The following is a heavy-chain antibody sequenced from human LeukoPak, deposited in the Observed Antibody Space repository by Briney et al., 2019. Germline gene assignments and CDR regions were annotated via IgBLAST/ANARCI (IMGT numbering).Heavy chain of an antibody. CDR3: ARDRYRLQWGHYYYYYYIDV. Sequence: GGSLRLSCAASGFTFSSYSMNWVRQAPGKGLEWVSSISSSSSYIYYADSVKGRFTISRDNAKNSLYLQMNSLKAEDTAVYYCARDRYRLQWGHYYYYYYIDVWGKGTTVTVSS. CDR1: GFTFSSYS. V-gene: IGHV3-21*01. D-gene: IGHD5-24*01. CDR2: ISSSSSYI. J-gene: IGHJ6*03.